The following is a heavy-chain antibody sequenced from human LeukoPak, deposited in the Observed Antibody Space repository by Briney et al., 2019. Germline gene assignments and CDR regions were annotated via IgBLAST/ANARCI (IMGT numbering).Heavy chain of an antibody. Sequence: PSETLSLTGTVSGDFITAYYWSWIRQPPGKGLEWIGYVYYSGSTEYNPSLRSRVTISLEMSKHQFSLNLTSVTAADTAVYYCASNTGTVFDYWGQGALATVSS. CDR2: VYYSGST. CDR3: ASNTGTVFDY. CDR1: GDFITAYY. J-gene: IGHJ4*02. V-gene: IGHV4-59*01. D-gene: IGHD7-27*01.